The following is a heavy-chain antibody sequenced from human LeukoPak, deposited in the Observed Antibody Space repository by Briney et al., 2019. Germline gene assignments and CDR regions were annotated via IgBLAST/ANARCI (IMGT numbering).Heavy chain of an antibody. J-gene: IGHJ4*02. CDR2: FCNGGNAI. V-gene: IGHV3-11*01. Sequence: PGRSLRLSCAASGFKFSNYFMNWIRQPPGKGLEWVSYFCNGGNAIYYADSVKGRFTISRDNAKNSLYLQMNSLRAEDTAVYYCARDLYSGYDSSNYWGQGTLVTVSS. D-gene: IGHD5-12*01. CDR1: GFKFSNYF. CDR3: ARDLYSGYDSSNY.